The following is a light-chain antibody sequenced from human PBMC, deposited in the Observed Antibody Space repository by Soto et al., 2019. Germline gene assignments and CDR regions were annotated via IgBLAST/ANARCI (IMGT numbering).Light chain of an antibody. Sequence: DIVMTQSPDSLAVSLGERATINCKSSQSVLYSSNNNNYLAWYQQRPGQPPQLLIYWASTRESGVPDRFSGSGSGTDFTLTISSLQAEDGAVYYCQQYYDTPLTFGGGTRVDIK. J-gene: IGKJ4*01. CDR1: QSVLYSSNNNNY. CDR3: QQYYDTPLT. CDR2: WAS. V-gene: IGKV4-1*01.